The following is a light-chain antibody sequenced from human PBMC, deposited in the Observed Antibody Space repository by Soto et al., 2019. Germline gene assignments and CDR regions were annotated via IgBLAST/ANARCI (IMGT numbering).Light chain of an antibody. V-gene: IGLV2-14*03. CDR3: SSCTSSSTFV. Sequence: QSALAQPASVSGSPGQSIAISCSGTSSNVGGYNCVSWYQQHPGKAPKLIIYDVNNRPSGVSDRFSGSKSGNTASLTISVLRAEDEAEYYCSSCTSSSTFVFGTGTKVTVL. CDR2: DVN. J-gene: IGLJ1*01. CDR1: SSNVGGYNC.